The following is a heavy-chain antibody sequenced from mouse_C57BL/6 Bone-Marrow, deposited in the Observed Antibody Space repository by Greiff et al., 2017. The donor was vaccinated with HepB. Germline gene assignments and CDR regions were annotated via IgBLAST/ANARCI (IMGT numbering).Heavy chain of an antibody. J-gene: IGHJ4*01. Sequence: QVQLQQSGAELVRPGTSVKLSCKASGYTFTSYWMHWVKQRPGQGLEWIGVIDPSDSYTNYNQKFKGKATLTVDTSSSTAYMQLSSLTSEDSAVYYCAMRPYAMDYWGQGTSVTVSS. CDR2: IDPSDSYT. CDR3: AMRPYAMDY. V-gene: IGHV1-59*01. CDR1: GYTFTSYW.